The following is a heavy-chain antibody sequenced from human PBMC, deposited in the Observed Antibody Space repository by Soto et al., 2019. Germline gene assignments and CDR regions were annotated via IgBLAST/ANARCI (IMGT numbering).Heavy chain of an antibody. CDR3: VRFRLSCSVTGCFADAFDI. CDR2: IKEDGSEK. D-gene: IGHD2-2*01. Sequence: EEQLVESGGGLVQPGGSLRLSCAASGFTFSNYWMSWVRQAPGKGLEWVANIKEDGSEKYSVDSVKGRFTISRDNAKNSVYLQMNSLRGEDTAVYYCVRFRLSCSVTGCFADAFDIWGQGTMVTVSS. V-gene: IGHV3-7*01. J-gene: IGHJ3*02. CDR1: GFTFSNYW.